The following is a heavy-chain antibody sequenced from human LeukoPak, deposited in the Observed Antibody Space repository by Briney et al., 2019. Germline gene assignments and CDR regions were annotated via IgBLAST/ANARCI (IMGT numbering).Heavy chain of an antibody. CDR2: IYHSGST. D-gene: IGHD5-12*01. CDR3: ARSGGYASPIGY. V-gene: IGHV4-59*01. Sequence: NPSETLSLTCTLSGGSISTYYWSWIRQPPGKGLEWIGYIYHSGSTNYNPSLKSRVTISVDTSKNQFSLKLSSVTAADTAVYYCARSGGYASPIGYWGQGALVTVSS. CDR1: GGSISTYY. J-gene: IGHJ4*02.